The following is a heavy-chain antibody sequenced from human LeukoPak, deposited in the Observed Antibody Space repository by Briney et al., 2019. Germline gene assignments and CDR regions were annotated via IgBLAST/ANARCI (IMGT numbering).Heavy chain of an antibody. CDR2: ISSSSSYI. CDR1: GFTFSSYS. V-gene: IGHV3-21*01. J-gene: IGHJ4*02. CDR3: ARVRYYYDSSGYYYTGDYFDY. Sequence: PGGSLRLSCAASGFTFSSYSMNWVRQAPGKGLEWVSSISSSSSYIYYADSVKGRFTISRDNAKNSLYLQMNSLRAEDTAVYYCARVRYYYDSSGYYYTGDYFDYWGQGTLVTVSS. D-gene: IGHD3-22*01.